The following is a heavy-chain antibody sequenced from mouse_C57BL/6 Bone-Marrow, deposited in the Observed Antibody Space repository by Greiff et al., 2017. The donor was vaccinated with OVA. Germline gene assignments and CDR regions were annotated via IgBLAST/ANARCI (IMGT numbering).Heavy chain of an antibody. CDR3: ARVMGYDAMDY. V-gene: IGHV1-55*01. CDR1: GYTFTSCW. CDR2: IYPGSGST. Sequence: QVQLQQPGAELVKPGASVKMSCKASGYTFTSCWITWVKQRPGQGLEWIGDIYPGSGSTNYNEKFKSKATLTVDTSSSTAYMQLSSLTSEDSAVYYCARVMGYDAMDYWGQGTSVTVSS. J-gene: IGHJ4*01.